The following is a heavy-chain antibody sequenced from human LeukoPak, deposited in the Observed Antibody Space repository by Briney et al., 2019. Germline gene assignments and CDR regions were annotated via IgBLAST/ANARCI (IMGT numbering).Heavy chain of an antibody. V-gene: IGHV4-34*01. D-gene: IGHD4/OR15-4a*01. Sequence: PSETLSLTCAVYGGSFSGYYWSWIRQPPGKGLEWIGEINHSGSTNYNPSLKSRVTISVDTSKNQFSLKLSSVTAADTAVYYCARRRRGPNRPTNWFDPWGQGTLVTVSS. CDR3: ARRRRGPNRPTNWFDP. CDR2: INHSGST. CDR1: GGSFSGYY. J-gene: IGHJ5*02.